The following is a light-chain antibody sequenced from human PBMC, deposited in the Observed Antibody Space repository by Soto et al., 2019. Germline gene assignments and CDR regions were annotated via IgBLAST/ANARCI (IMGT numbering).Light chain of an antibody. CDR2: DAS. V-gene: IGKV3-11*01. CDR1: QSVSNNY. CDR3: QQRSNWPIT. Sequence: EIVVPQSPGTLSLSPGERATLSCRASQSVSNNYLAWYQQKPGQAPRLLIYDASNRATGIPARFSGSGSGTDFTLTISSLEPEDFAVYYCQQRSNWPITFGQGTRLEI. J-gene: IGKJ5*01.